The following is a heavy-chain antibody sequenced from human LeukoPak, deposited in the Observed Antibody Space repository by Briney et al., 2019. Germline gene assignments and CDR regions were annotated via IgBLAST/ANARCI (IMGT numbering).Heavy chain of an antibody. CDR1: GSIFSTYS. V-gene: IGHV3-21*01. Sequence: GGSLTLSCAASGSIFSTYSMNWVRQAPGKGLEWVSSINTLSSDIYYAASVKGRFTISRDNAKNSLYLQMSSLRAEDTAVYYCASLYGGNSDYWGQGTLVTVSS. CDR3: ASLYGGNSDY. CDR2: INTLSSDI. D-gene: IGHD4-23*01. J-gene: IGHJ4*02.